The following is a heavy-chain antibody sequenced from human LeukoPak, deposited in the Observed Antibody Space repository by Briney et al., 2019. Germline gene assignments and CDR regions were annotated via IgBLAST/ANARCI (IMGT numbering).Heavy chain of an antibody. Sequence: PGGSLRLSCAASGFTFSSYGMHWVRQAPGKGLEWVAVISYDGSNKYYADSVKGRFTISRDNSKNTLYLQMNSLRAEDTAVYYCAKKWGSGYYTFDYWGQGTLVTVSS. V-gene: IGHV3-30*18. D-gene: IGHD3-3*01. CDR2: ISYDGSNK. CDR3: AKKWGSGYYTFDY. J-gene: IGHJ4*02. CDR1: GFTFSSYG.